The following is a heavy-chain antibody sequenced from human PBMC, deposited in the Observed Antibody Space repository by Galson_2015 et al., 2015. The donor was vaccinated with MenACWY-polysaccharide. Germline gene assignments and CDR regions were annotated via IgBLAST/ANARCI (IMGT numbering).Heavy chain of an antibody. CDR3: AREGSRIVFHAFDF. CDR1: GITASGNTFSGSG. J-gene: IGHJ3*01. Sequence: SLRLSCAASGITASGNTFSGSGMHWVRQAPGKGLEWLAVIQYDGSNKVYADSVKGRFSFSRDNSKNTLYLEMKSLRADDTAVYYCAREGSRIVFHAFDFWGQGTMVTVSS. CDR2: IQYDGSNK. D-gene: IGHD2-21*01. V-gene: IGHV3-33*01.